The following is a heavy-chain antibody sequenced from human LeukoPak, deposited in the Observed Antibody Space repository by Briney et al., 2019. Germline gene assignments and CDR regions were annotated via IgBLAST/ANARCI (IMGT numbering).Heavy chain of an antibody. CDR3: ARVRYDSSGYYSSFDY. J-gene: IGHJ4*02. D-gene: IGHD3-22*01. Sequence: ASVTVSCKASGYTFTSYYMHWVRQAPGQGLEWMGIINPSGGSTSYAQKFQGRVTMTRDTSTSTVYMELSSLRSEDTAVYYCARVRYDSSGYYSSFDYWGQGTLVTVSS. CDR2: INPSGGST. CDR1: GYTFTSYY. V-gene: IGHV1-46*01.